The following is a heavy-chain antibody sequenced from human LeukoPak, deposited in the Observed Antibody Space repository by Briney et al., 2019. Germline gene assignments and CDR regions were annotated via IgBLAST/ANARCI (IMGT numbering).Heavy chain of an antibody. CDR2: MNPNSGNT. J-gene: IGHJ6*03. Sequence: ASVKVSCKASGYTFTSYDINWVRQATGQGLEWMGWMNPNSGNTGYAQKFQGRVTITRNTSISTAYMELSSLRSEDTAVYYCARAPSQRLTTLYYYMDVWGKGTTVTVSS. CDR1: GYTFTSYD. V-gene: IGHV1-8*03. D-gene: IGHD4-17*01. CDR3: ARAPSQRLTTLYYYMDV.